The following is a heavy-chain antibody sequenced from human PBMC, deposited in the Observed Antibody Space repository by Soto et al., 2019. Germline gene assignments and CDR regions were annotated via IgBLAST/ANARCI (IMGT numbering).Heavy chain of an antibody. V-gene: IGHV4-30-2*01. Sequence: PSETLSLTCAVSGGSISSGGYSWSWIRQPPGKGLEWIGYIYHSGSTYYNPSLKSRVTISVDRSKNQFSLKLSSVTAADTAVYYCARDRRLTRIPVAGQDYYYYGMDVWGQGTTVTVSS. CDR3: ARDRRLTRIPVAGQDYYYYGMDV. CDR2: IYHSGST. CDR1: GGSISSGGYS. J-gene: IGHJ6*02. D-gene: IGHD6-19*01.